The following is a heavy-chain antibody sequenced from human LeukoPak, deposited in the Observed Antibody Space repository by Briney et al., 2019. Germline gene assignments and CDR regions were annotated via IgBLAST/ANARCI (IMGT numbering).Heavy chain of an antibody. Sequence: PGGSLRLSCVASGFAHSSHWMHWVRQAPGKGVVWVSRINTDGSSTTYADPVKGRFTISKDNAKNTLFLQMNNLRAEDTAVYYCARGPVVPGATFDYWGQGTLVTVSS. J-gene: IGHJ4*02. CDR1: GFAHSSHW. CDR3: ARGPVVPGATFDY. V-gene: IGHV3-74*01. D-gene: IGHD1-26*01. CDR2: INTDGSST.